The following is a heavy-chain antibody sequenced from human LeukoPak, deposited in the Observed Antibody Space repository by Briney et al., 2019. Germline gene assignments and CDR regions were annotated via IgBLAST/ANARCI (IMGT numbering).Heavy chain of an antibody. V-gene: IGHV5-51*01. D-gene: IGHD3-22*01. CDR2: IYPGDSDT. Sequence: GESLKISCQGSGYSFTTSWIGWVRQMPGKGLEWMGIIYPGDSDTRYSPSFEGQVTISADKSISTAYLQWNSLKASDTAMYYCARLFTKYDSSGYFDYWGQGTLVTVSS. CDR3: ARLFTKYDSSGYFDY. CDR1: GYSFTTSW. J-gene: IGHJ4*02.